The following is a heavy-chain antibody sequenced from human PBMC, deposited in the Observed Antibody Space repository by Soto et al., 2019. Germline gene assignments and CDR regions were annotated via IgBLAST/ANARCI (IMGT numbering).Heavy chain of an antibody. V-gene: IGHV1-69*02. CDR3: ARVITMVRGSYYYYGMDV. CDR1: GSTFSSYT. J-gene: IGHJ6*02. CDR2: SIPILGIA. Sequence: QVQQVQSGAEVKKPGSSVKVSCKASGSTFSSYTISWVRQAPGQGLEWMGRSIPILGIANYAQKFQGRVTITAAKSTSTAYMELSSLRSEDTAAYYCARVITMVRGSYYYYGMDVWGQGTTVTVSS. D-gene: IGHD3-10*01.